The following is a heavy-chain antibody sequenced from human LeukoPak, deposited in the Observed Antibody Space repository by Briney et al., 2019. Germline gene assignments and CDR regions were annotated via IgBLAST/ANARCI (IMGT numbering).Heavy chain of an antibody. V-gene: IGHV3-11*01. CDR3: ARDGASWTTGYYFDD. CDR2: ISSSGSTI. Sequence: GGSLRLSCAASGFTFSDYYMSWIRQAPGKGLEWVSYISSSGSTIYYADSVKGRFTISRDNARNSLYLQMNSLRAEDTAVYYCARDGASWTTGYYFDDWGQGTLVTVSS. J-gene: IGHJ4*02. CDR1: GFTFSDYY. D-gene: IGHD4-17*01.